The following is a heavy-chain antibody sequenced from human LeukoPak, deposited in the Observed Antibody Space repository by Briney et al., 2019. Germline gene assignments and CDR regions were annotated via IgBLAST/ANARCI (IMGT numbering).Heavy chain of an antibody. CDR2: ISSSGSTI. CDR1: GFALSDYY. V-gene: IGHV3-11*04. J-gene: IGHJ4*02. CDR3: AREIRYCSGSKCYLFDY. D-gene: IGHD2-15*01. Sequence: GGSLRLSCAASGFALSDYYMSWIRQAPGKGLEWVSYISSSGSTIYYADSVKGRFTISRDNAKNSLYLQMNSLRAEDTAVYYCAREIRYCSGSKCYLFDYWGQGTLVTVSS.